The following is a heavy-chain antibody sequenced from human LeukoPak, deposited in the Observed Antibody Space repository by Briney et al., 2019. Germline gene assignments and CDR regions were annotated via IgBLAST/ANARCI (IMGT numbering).Heavy chain of an antibody. D-gene: IGHD2/OR15-2a*01. Sequence: GRSLRLSCAASGFTFSSYAMHWVRQAPGKGLEWVAVISYDGSNKYYADSVKGRFTISRDNSKNTLYLQMNSLRAEDTAVYYCARASMSIPKGDYWGQGTLVTVSS. CDR3: ARASMSIPKGDY. CDR1: GFTFSSYA. J-gene: IGHJ4*02. V-gene: IGHV3-30-3*01. CDR2: ISYDGSNK.